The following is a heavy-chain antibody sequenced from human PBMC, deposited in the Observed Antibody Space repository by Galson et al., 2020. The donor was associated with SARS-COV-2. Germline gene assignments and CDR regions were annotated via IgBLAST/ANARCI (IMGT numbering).Heavy chain of an antibody. D-gene: IGHD3-22*01. Sequence: ETSETLSLTCTVSGGSISSYYWSWIRQPPGKGLEWIGYIYYSGSTNYNPSLKSRVTISVDTSKNQFSLKLSSVTAADTAVYYCARGDTDYYESSGYYYYFDYWCQGTLVTVSS. V-gene: IGHV4-59*08. J-gene: IGHJ4*02. CDR3: ARGDTDYYESSGYYYYFDY. CDR1: GGSISSYY. CDR2: IYYSGST.